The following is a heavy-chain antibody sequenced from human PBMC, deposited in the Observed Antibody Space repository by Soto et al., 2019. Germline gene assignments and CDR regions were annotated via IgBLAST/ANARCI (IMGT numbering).Heavy chain of an antibody. CDR2: INAGNGNT. V-gene: IGHV1-3*01. CDR3: AREEVFWSGYPPYYYYGMDV. J-gene: IGHJ6*02. D-gene: IGHD3-3*01. Sequence: QVQLVQSGAEVKKPGASVKVSCKASGYTFTSYAMHWVRQAPGQRLEWMGWINAGNGNTKYSQKFQGRVTITRDTSASPAYMELSSLRSEDTAVYYCAREEVFWSGYPPYYYYGMDVWGQGTTVTVSS. CDR1: GYTFTSYA.